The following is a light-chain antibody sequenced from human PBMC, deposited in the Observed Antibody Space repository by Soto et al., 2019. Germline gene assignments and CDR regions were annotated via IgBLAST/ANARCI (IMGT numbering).Light chain of an antibody. V-gene: IGKV3-15*01. CDR1: QSVGNY. CDR2: GIS. Sequence: EIVMTQSPATLSVSPGETATLSCRASQSVGNYLAWYQQKPGQAPRLLMYGISTRATGIPPRFSGRGSGTEFTLTIISLHSEDFAVYCCQQSNKWPLTFGQGTKLEIK. CDR3: QQSNKWPLT. J-gene: IGKJ2*01.